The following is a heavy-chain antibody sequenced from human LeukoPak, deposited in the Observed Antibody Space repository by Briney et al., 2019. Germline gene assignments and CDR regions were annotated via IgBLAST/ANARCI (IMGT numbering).Heavy chain of an antibody. J-gene: IGHJ3*02. CDR1: GFTFSSYS. Sequence: GGSLRLSCAASGFTFSSYSMNWVRRAPGKGLEWVSSISSSSSYIYYADSVKGRFTISRDNAKNSLYLQMNSLRAEDTAVYYCARGSQLLWFGESYDAFDIWGQGTMVTVSS. CDR3: ARGSQLLWFGESYDAFDI. CDR2: ISSSSSYI. V-gene: IGHV3-21*01. D-gene: IGHD3-10*01.